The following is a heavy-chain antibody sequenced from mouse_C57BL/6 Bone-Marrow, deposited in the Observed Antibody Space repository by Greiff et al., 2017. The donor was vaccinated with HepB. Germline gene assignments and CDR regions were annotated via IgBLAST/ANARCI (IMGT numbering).Heavy chain of an antibody. CDR3: GKDDGYYGAMDY. CDR1: GYTFTDYN. Sequence: VQLQQSGPELVKPGASVKMSCKASGYTFTDYNMHWVKQSHGKGLGWIGYINPNNGGTSYNQKFKGKATLTVNKSSSTAYMELRSLTSEDSAVYYCGKDDGYYGAMDYWGQGTSVTVSS. D-gene: IGHD2-3*01. CDR2: INPNNGGT. J-gene: IGHJ4*01. V-gene: IGHV1-22*01.